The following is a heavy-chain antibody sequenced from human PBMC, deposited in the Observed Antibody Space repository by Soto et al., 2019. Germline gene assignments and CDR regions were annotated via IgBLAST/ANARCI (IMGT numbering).Heavy chain of an antibody. Sequence: GGSLRLSCAASGFTFSSYAMSWVRQAPGKGLEWVSAISGSGGSTYYADSVKGRFTISRDNSKNTLYLQMNSLRAEDTAVYYCAKDTRIAAAGTGLDAFDIWGQGTMVTVSS. V-gene: IGHV3-23*01. D-gene: IGHD6-13*01. CDR1: GFTFSSYA. CDR2: ISGSGGST. CDR3: AKDTRIAAAGTGLDAFDI. J-gene: IGHJ3*02.